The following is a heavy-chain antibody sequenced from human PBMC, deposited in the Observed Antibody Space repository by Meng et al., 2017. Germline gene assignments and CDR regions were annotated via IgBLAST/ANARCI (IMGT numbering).Heavy chain of an antibody. Sequence: ASVKVFCKASGYTFTSHDINWVRQATGQGLEWMGWMNPNSGNTGYAQKFQGRVTITRNTSISTAYMELSSLRSEDTDVYYCARSYYYGSGSYYNIRNFDYWGQGTLVTVSS. V-gene: IGHV1-8*03. CDR1: GYTFTSHD. CDR3: ARSYYYGSGSYYNIRNFDY. D-gene: IGHD3-10*01. J-gene: IGHJ4*02. CDR2: MNPNSGNT.